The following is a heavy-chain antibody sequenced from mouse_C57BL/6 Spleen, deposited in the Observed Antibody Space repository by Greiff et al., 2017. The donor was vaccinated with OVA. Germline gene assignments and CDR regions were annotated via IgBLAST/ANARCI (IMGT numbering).Heavy chain of an antibody. V-gene: IGHV1-26*01. CDR3: ARDGGSSYWYFDV. D-gene: IGHD1-1*01. Sequence: VQLQQSGPELVKPGASVKISCKASGYTFTDYYMNWVKQSHGKSLEWIGDINPNNGGTSYNQKFKGKATLTVDKSSSTAYMELRSLTSEDSAVYYCARDGGSSYWYFDVWGTGTTVTVSS. CDR2: INPNNGGT. CDR1: GYTFTDYY. J-gene: IGHJ1*03.